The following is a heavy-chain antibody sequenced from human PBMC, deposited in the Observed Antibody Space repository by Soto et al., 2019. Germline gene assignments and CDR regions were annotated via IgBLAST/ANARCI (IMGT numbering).Heavy chain of an antibody. CDR1: GFNFSTYY. V-gene: IGHV1-8*01. Sequence: QVQLVQSGAEVKKPGASVKVSCQTSGFNFSTYYFNWVRQAAGQGPEWMGWLNPRNGQTGYVQKFRGRVTMTRYTSIATVYLELSRLTSEDPAIYFCARETDTSRVDYWGQGTLVTVSS. J-gene: IGHJ4*02. D-gene: IGHD5-18*01. CDR3: ARETDTSRVDY. CDR2: LNPRNGQT.